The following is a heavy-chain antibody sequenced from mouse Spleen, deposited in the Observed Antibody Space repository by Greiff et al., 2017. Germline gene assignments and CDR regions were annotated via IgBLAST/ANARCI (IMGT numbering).Heavy chain of an antibody. V-gene: IGHV5-4*02. Sequence: EVQGVESGGGLVKPGGSLKLSCAASGFTFSDYYMYWVRQTPEKRLEWVATISDGGSYTYYPDSVKGRFTISRDNAKNNLYLQMSSLKSEDTAMYYCARDRGYYYAMDYWGQGTSVTVSS. CDR1: GFTFSDYY. CDR3: ARDRGYYYAMDY. D-gene: IGHD3-1*01. CDR2: ISDGGSYT. J-gene: IGHJ4*01.